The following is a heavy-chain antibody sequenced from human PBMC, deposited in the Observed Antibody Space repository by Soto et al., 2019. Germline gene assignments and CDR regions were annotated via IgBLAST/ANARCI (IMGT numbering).Heavy chain of an antibody. V-gene: IGHV1-18*01. Sequence: QVQLVQSGAELRKPGASVKVSCKTSGYTSSNYDVSWVRQAPGQGLEWMGRISAYNNHTNYALNFQGRVTLTTDTSTSTAYMELRSLRYDDTAVYYWVCCGIDCYESVNAVAMWGQGTLVTVSS. J-gene: IGHJ3*02. D-gene: IGHD2-21*01. CDR3: VCCGIDCYESVNAVAM. CDR1: GYTSSNYD. CDR2: ISAYNNHT.